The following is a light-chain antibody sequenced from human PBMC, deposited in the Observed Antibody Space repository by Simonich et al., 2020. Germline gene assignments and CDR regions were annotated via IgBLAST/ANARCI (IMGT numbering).Light chain of an antibody. Sequence: QSALTQPASVSGSPGQSITLSCTVTSSDFGGYNYVSWYQQHPGKAPNLMIYDVINRPSGVSTRFSGSKSGNTAALTISGLQAEDEADYYCSSYTSSSTWVFGGGTKLTVL. V-gene: IGLV2-14*01. CDR2: DVI. J-gene: IGLJ3*02. CDR1: SSDFGGYNY. CDR3: SSYTSSSTWV.